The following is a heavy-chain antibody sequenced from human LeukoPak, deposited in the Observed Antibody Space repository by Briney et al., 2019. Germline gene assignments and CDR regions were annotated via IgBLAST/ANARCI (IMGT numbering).Heavy chain of an antibody. CDR1: GFTFSSYG. CDR3: AKVDGSGSSQPYDY. Sequence: PGGSLRLSCAASGFTFSSYGMHWVRQAPGKGLELVAVIWYDGSNKYYADSVKGRFTISRDNSKNTLYLQMISLRADDTAVYYCAKVDGSGSSQPYDYWGQGTLVTVSS. V-gene: IGHV3-33*06. J-gene: IGHJ4*02. CDR2: IWYDGSNK. D-gene: IGHD3-10*01.